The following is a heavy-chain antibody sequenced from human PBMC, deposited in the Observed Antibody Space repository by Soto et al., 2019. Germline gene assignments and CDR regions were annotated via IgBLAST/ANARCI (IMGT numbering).Heavy chain of an antibody. D-gene: IGHD6-13*01. V-gene: IGHV1-69*13. CDR3: ARSGFPGIAAY. Sequence: GASVKVSCKASGGTLSSYASSWVRQAPGQGLEWMGGIIPIFGTANYAQKFQGRVTITADESTSTAYMELSSLRSEDTAVYYCARSGFPGIAAYWGQGTLVTVSS. J-gene: IGHJ4*02. CDR2: IIPIFGTA. CDR1: GGTLSSYA.